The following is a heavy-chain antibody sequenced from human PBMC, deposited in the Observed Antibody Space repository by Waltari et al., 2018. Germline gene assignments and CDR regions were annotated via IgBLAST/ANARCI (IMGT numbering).Heavy chain of an antibody. CDR3: AREVWQQLVKMVGWFDP. CDR2: FGSDGRT. CDR1: SNA. D-gene: IGHD6-13*01. V-gene: IGHV3-23*01. J-gene: IGHJ5*02. Sequence: SNAMSWVRQVPGKGLEWVSAFGSDGRTYYADSVKGRFTISKDTSKNTLYLQMNSLRAEDTAVYYCAREVWQQLVKMVGWFDPWGQGTLVTVSS.